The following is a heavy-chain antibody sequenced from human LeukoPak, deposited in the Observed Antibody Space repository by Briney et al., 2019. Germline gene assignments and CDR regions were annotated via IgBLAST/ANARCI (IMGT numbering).Heavy chain of an antibody. CDR1: GVTFSSYA. CDR2: ISGSGGST. D-gene: IGHD5-18*01. CDR3: ATDRGYTYGLDY. J-gene: IGHJ4*02. V-gene: IGHV3-23*01. Sequence: GGSLRLSCAASGVTFSSYAMSWVRQAPGKGLEWVSGISGSGGSTYYAASVKGRFTISRDNSENTVYLQMNTLRAADTAVYYCATDRGYTYGLDYWGQGTLVTVSS.